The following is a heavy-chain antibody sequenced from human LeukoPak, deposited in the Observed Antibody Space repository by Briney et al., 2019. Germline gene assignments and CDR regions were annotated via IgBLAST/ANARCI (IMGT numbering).Heavy chain of an antibody. Sequence: GGSLRLSCAASGFTFSNAWMSWVRQAPGKGLEWVGRIKSETDGGTTDYAAPVKGRFTISRDDSKNTLYLQMNSLKTEDTAVYYCTTWRLWSGYYMDYWGQGTLVTVSS. D-gene: IGHD3-3*01. CDR1: GFTFSNAW. J-gene: IGHJ4*02. CDR2: IKSETDGGTT. V-gene: IGHV3-15*01. CDR3: TTWRLWSGYYMDY.